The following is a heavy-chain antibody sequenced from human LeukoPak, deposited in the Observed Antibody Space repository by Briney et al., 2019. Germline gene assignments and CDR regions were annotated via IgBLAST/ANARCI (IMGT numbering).Heavy chain of an antibody. V-gene: IGHV3-23*01. CDR3: AKDGGYYYGSGSYYFFDY. CDR2: SSGSGGST. D-gene: IGHD3-10*01. Sequence: PGGSLRLSCAASGFTFSNYAMTWVRQAPGKGLEWVSASSGSGGSTYYADSVKGRFTISRDNSKNTVYLQMNSLRAEDTAVYYCAKDGGYYYGSGSYYFFDYWGQGTLVTVSS. CDR1: GFTFSNYA. J-gene: IGHJ4*02.